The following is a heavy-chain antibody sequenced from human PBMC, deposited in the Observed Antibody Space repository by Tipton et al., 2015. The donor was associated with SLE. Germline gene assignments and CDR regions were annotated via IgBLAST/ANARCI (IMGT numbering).Heavy chain of an antibody. CDR1: GFNFSKAS. J-gene: IGHJ5*02. V-gene: IGHV3-15*04. CDR2: IEMKSDGGTS. Sequence: SLRLSCAASGFNFSKASVNWVRQAPGKGVEWIGRIEMKSDGGTSDYAAPGKGRFTISRDDSKNTVYLEMNSLKTEDTAVYYCITVIVANWFDPWGQGTLVTV. CDR3: ITVIVANWFDP. D-gene: IGHD5-12*01.